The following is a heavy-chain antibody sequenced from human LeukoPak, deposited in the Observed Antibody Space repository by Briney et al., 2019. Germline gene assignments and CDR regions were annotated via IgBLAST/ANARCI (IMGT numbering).Heavy chain of an antibody. Sequence: GESLKISCKGSGYSFTSYWIGWVRQMPGKGLEWMGIIYPGDSDTRYSPSFQGQVTISADKSISTAYLQWSSLKALGTAMYYCARLKRSSSWYDNWFDPWGQGTLVTVSS. CDR3: ARLKRSSSWYDNWFDP. J-gene: IGHJ5*02. CDR1: GYSFTSYW. CDR2: IYPGDSDT. D-gene: IGHD6-13*01. V-gene: IGHV5-51*01.